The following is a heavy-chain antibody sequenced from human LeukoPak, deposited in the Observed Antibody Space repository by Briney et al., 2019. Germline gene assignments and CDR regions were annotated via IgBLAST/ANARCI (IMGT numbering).Heavy chain of an antibody. CDR1: GGSISSYY. CDR3: ARRSEAGWYFDL. J-gene: IGHJ2*01. Sequence: SENLSLTCTVSGGSISSYYWSWIRQPPGKGLEWIGYIYYSGSTNYNPSLKSRVTISVDTSKNQFSLKLSSVTAADTAVYYCARRSEAGWYFDLWGRGTLVTVSS. CDR2: IYYSGST. V-gene: IGHV4-59*01. D-gene: IGHD2-15*01.